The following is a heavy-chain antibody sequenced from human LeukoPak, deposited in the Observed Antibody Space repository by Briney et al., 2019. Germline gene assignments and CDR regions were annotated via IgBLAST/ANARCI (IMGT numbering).Heavy chain of an antibody. D-gene: IGHD1-1*01. CDR2: ILYSGTTT. CDR3: ARVGDWNDLVY. V-gene: IGHV4-59*01. CDR1: GGSISPYY. Sequence: SETLSLTCTVSGGSISPYYWSWIRQTPGKGLEWIGYILYSGTTTNYNPSLKSRVTISVDTSKNQFSLRLSSVTAADTAVYYCARVGDWNDLVYWGQGTLVTVSS. J-gene: IGHJ4*02.